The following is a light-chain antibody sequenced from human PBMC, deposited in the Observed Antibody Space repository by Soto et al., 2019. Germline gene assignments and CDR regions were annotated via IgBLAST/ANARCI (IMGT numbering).Light chain of an antibody. CDR3: HQYATSPLT. CDR1: QSVTSTY. Sequence: EIVLTQSPGTLSLSPGERATLSCRASQSVTSTYVAWYQQKPGQAPRLLMTDASSRATGIPDRFSGRGSGTDFTLTISRLEPEDCAVYYCHQYATSPLTFGGGTKVEIK. CDR2: DAS. J-gene: IGKJ4*01. V-gene: IGKV3-20*01.